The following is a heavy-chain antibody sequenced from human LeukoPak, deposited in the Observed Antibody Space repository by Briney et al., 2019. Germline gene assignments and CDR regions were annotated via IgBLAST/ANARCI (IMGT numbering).Heavy chain of an antibody. V-gene: IGHV4-34*01. CDR3: ARSSGWYRYYYYYYMDV. CDR1: GGSFSGYY. D-gene: IGHD6-19*01. J-gene: IGHJ6*03. CDR2: INHSGST. Sequence: PSETLSLTCAVYGGSFSGYYWSWIRQPPGKGLEWIGEINHSGSTNYNPSLKSRVTISVDTSKNQFSLKLSSVTAADTAVYYCARSSGWYRYYYYYYMDVWGKGTTVTISS.